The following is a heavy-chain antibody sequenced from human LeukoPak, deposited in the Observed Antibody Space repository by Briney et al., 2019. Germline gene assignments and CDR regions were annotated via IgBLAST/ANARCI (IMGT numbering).Heavy chain of an antibody. CDR1: GFTFSDYY. V-gene: IGHV3-11*01. Sequence: GGSLRLSCAASGFTFSDYYMSWIRQAPGKGLEWVSYISSSGSTIYYADSVKGRFTISRDNAKNSLYLQMNSLRAEDTAVYYCARATVVVVAATKSSYYMDVWGKGATVTVSS. D-gene: IGHD2-15*01. J-gene: IGHJ6*03. CDR3: ARATVVVVAATKSSYYMDV. CDR2: ISSSGSTI.